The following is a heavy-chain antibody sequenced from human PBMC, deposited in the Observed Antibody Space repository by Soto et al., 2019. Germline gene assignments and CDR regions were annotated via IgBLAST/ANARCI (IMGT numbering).Heavy chain of an antibody. Sequence: SETLSLTCTVSGNSISTYYWSWIRQPPGKGLEWIGYFFNGGNTNYNPSLKSRVTISVDTSKNQFSLKLSSVTAADTAVYYCARKGSGTYIKVFNGLDVWGQGTTVTVSS. D-gene: IGHD3-10*01. V-gene: IGHV4-59*01. CDR1: GNSISTYY. J-gene: IGHJ6*02. CDR2: FFNGGNT. CDR3: ARKGSGTYIKVFNGLDV.